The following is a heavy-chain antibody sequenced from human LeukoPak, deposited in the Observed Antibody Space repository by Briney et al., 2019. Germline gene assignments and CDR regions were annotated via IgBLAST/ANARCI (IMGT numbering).Heavy chain of an antibody. CDR2: ISCSSGST. CDR3: ASSLGGDYSIGWPNAFYI. Sequence: GGSLRLSCAASGFTFSSYAMSWVRQAPGKGLEWVSAISCSSGSTYYADSVKGRFTISRDNSKNTLYLQMNSLRAEDTAVYYCASSLGGDYSIGWPNAFYIWGQGTMVTVSS. D-gene: IGHD6-19*01. CDR1: GFTFSSYA. V-gene: IGHV3-23*01. J-gene: IGHJ3*02.